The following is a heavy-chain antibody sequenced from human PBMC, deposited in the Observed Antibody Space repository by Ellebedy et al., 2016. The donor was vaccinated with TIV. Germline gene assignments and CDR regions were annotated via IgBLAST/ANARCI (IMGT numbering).Heavy chain of an antibody. Sequence: SETLSLTXAVYGGSFSGYYWTWIRQPPGKGLEWIGEINHSGSTTYNPSLKSRVTISVDTSKNQFSLKLSSVTAADTSVYYCARGLTMVRGVPVYYYYGMDVWGQGTTVTVSS. CDR1: GGSFSGYY. D-gene: IGHD3-10*01. V-gene: IGHV4-34*01. J-gene: IGHJ6*02. CDR3: ARGLTMVRGVPVYYYYGMDV. CDR2: INHSGST.